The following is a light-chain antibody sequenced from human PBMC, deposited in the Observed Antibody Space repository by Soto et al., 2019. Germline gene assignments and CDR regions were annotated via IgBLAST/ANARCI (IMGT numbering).Light chain of an antibody. V-gene: IGLV2-14*03. CDR3: SSFTSSDTLVV. J-gene: IGLJ2*01. CDR2: DVS. CDR1: RSDVGGYNF. Sequence: QSVLTQPASVSGFPGQWSTISCTGTRSDVGGYNFVSWYQHHPAKAPKFMIYDVSNRPSGVSNRFSGSKSGNTASLTISVLQAEDEAHYYCSSFTSSDTLVVFGGGTKLTVL.